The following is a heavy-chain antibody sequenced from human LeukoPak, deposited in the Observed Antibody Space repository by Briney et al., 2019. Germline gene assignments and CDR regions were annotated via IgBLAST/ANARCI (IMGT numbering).Heavy chain of an antibody. V-gene: IGHV2-70*11. CDR3: ARIERASRNGFDI. Sequence: SGPTLVKPTQTLTLTCTFSGFSLTYAGIGVGWVRQPLGKALEWLARIDWYDAKYYSTSLKTTFTISKDTSKNQVVLTMTNLDPVDPATYYCARIERASRNGFDIWGQATMVTVSS. J-gene: IGHJ3*02. CDR2: IDWYDAK. CDR1: GFSLTYAGIG.